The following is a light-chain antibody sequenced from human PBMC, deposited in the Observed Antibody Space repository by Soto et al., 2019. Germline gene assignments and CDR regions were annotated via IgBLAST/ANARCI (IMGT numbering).Light chain of an antibody. CDR3: ETWDSSSVV. V-gene: IGLV4-60*02. Sequence: QPVLTQSSSASASLGSSVKLTCTLHSSYIIAWHQQQPGKAPRYLMKLEGSGNYNKGSGVPDRFSGSSSGADRYLTISNLQFEDEADYYCETWDSSSVVFGGGTKLTVL. CDR1: HSSYI. J-gene: IGLJ2*01. CDR2: LEGSGNY.